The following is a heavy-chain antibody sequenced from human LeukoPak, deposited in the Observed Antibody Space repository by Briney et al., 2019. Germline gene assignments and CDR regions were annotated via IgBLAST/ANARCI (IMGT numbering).Heavy chain of an antibody. Sequence: SETLSLTCTVSGGSISSSNYYWGWIRQPPGKGLEWIGSIYYSGDTYSNPSLKSRVTISVDTSKNQFSLKLSSVTAADTAVYYCARARSYYYDSSGQGVGWFDPWGQGTLVTVSS. D-gene: IGHD3-22*01. CDR1: GGSISSSNYY. CDR3: ARARSYYYDSSGQGVGWFDP. CDR2: IYYSGDT. V-gene: IGHV4-39*07. J-gene: IGHJ5*02.